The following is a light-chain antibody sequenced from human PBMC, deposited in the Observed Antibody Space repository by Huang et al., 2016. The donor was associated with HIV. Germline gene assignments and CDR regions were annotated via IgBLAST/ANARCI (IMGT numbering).Light chain of an antibody. CDR3: QQYGSSRT. CDR2: GAS. J-gene: IGKJ1*01. CDR1: QSVSGSY. Sequence: EIVLTQSPGTLSLSPGERVTLSCRASQSVSGSYLAWYQQKPGQGPRLLIYGASSRATGVPDRCSGSGSGTDFTLTISRLEPEDFAVYYCQQYGSSRTFGQGTKVEVK. V-gene: IGKV3-20*01.